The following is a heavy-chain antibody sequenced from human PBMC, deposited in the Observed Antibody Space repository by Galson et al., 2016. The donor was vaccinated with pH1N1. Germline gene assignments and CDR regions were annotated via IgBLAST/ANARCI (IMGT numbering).Heavy chain of an antibody. V-gene: IGHV3-11*03. D-gene: IGHD1-14*01. J-gene: IGHJ4*02. Sequence: SLRLSCAASEFTFSDYFMGWVRQAPGKGLEYISYISASGDYTNYAYSVKGRFTVSRDNDKKSMYLQINSLRVEDTAIYYCAGSPRRYHFDSWGQGTLVTVSP. CDR2: ISASGDYT. CDR3: AGSPRRYHFDS. CDR1: EFTFSDYF.